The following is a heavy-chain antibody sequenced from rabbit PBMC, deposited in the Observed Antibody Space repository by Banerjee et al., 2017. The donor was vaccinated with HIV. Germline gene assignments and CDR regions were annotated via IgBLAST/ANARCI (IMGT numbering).Heavy chain of an antibody. Sequence: QEQLVESGGGLVKPGAFLTLTCKASGFSFSSGYDMCWVRQAPGKGLEWIACINAGSDTNPYYATWAKGRFTISKTSSTTVTLQMTSLTAADTATYFCTRQVWGWYYFNLWGPGTLVTVS. CDR1: GFSFSSGYD. V-gene: IGHV1S45*01. CDR2: INAGSDTNP. CDR3: TRQVWGWYYFNL. J-gene: IGHJ4*01. D-gene: IGHD4-1*01.